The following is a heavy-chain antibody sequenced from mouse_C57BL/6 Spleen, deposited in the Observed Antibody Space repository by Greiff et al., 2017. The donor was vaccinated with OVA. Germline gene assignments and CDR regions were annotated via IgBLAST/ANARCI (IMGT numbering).Heavy chain of an antibody. V-gene: IGHV1-22*01. CDR1: GYTFTDYN. D-gene: IGHD2-10*01. J-gene: IGHJ2*01. Sequence: VQLQQSGPELVKPGASVKMSCKASGYTFTDYNMHWVKQSHGKSLEWIGYINPNNGGTSYNQKFKGKATLTVNKSSSTAYMELRSLTSEDSAVYYCARSYYGNYVDYFDYWGQGTTLTVSS. CDR3: ARSYYGNYVDYFDY. CDR2: INPNNGGT.